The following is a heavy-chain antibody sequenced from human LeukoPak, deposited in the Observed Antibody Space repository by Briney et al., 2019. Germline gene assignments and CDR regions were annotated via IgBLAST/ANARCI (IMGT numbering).Heavy chain of an antibody. V-gene: IGHV4-59*13. CDR1: GGSISSND. D-gene: IGHD3-9*01. CDR2: ISYSGST. CDR3: TSLSGGDYDILTGYYYYYYMDV. J-gene: IGHJ6*03. Sequence: SETLSLTCTVSGGSISSNDWTWIRQPPGKGLEWIGHISYSGSTNYNPSLKSRLTISVETSRNQFSLELTSVTAADTAVYYCTSLSGGDYDILTGYYYYYYMDVWGKGTTVTVSS.